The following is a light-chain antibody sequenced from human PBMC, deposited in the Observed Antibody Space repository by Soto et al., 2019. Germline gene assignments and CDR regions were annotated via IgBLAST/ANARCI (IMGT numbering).Light chain of an antibody. CDR1: QSVSSY. Sequence: EIVLTQSPATLSLSPGERATLSCRASQSVSSYLAWYQHKPGQAPRLLIYDASIRATGIPARFSGSGSGTDFTLPISSREPEVFAVYCCQQRINWSFTFGQLTRLEIK. CDR3: QQRINWSFT. J-gene: IGKJ5*01. V-gene: IGKV3-11*01. CDR2: DAS.